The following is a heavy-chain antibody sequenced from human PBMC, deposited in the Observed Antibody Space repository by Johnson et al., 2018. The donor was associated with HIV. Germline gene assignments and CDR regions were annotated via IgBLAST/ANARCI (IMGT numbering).Heavy chain of an antibody. CDR3: AAAEGDDASDI. D-gene: IGHD3-16*01. J-gene: IGHJ3*02. V-gene: IGHV3-20*04. CDR2: INWNGART. Sequence: VQLVESGGGVVRPGGSLRLSCAPSGFTFDDYGMSWVRQAPGKGLEWVSGINWNGARTGHADSVKGRFTISRDNAKNSLYLQMNSLRAEDTAVYYCAAAEGDDASDIWGQGTMVTVSS. CDR1: GFTFDDYG.